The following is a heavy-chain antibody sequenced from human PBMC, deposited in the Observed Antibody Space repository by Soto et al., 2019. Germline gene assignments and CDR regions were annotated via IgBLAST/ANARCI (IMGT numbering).Heavy chain of an antibody. V-gene: IGHV4-59*01. D-gene: IGHD3-10*01. CDR1: GASISSYY. CDR2: IYYSGST. CDR3: ARVPGGRYYTSGSYPFDY. J-gene: IGHJ4*02. Sequence: SETLSLTCTVSGASISSYYWSWIRQPPGKGLECIGYIYYSGSTNYNPSLKSRVTISVDTSKNQFSLRLTSVTAADTAVYYCARVPGGRYYTSGSYPFDYWGQGTLVTVSS.